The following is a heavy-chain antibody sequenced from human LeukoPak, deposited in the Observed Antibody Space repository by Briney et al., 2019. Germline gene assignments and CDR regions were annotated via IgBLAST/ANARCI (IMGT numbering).Heavy chain of an antibody. J-gene: IGHJ4*02. CDR2: INHSGST. Sequence: SETLSLTCTVSGGSISGYYWSWIRQPPGKGLEWIGEINHSGSTNYNPSLKSRVTISVDTSKNQFSLKLSSVTAADTAVYYCARLGDYVWGSYRPPPAWGQGTLVTVSS. D-gene: IGHD3-16*02. CDR3: ARLGDYVWGSYRPPPA. V-gene: IGHV4-34*01. CDR1: GGSISGYY.